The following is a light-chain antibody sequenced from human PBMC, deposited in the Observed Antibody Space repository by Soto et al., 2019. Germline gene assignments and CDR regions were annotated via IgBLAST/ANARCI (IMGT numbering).Light chain of an antibody. V-gene: IGKV3-20*01. J-gene: IGKJ1*01. Sequence: ESVLMQSPGTLSLSPGERATLSCRASQSVSSSYLAWYQQKPGQAPRLLIYGASSRATGIPDRFSGSGSGTDFTLTISRLEPEDFAVYYCQQYGSSPWTFGQGTKVDIK. CDR3: QQYGSSPWT. CDR2: GAS. CDR1: QSVSSSY.